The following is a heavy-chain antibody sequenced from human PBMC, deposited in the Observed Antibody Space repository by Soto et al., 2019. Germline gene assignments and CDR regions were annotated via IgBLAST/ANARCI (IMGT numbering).Heavy chain of an antibody. Sequence: GGSLRLSCAASGFTFSSYAMSWVRQAPGKGLEWVSAISGSGGSTYYADSVKGRFTIPRDNSKNTLYLQMNSLRAEDTAVYYCAKDDNDFWRGYYLYYYYGMDVWGQGTTVTVSS. CDR2: ISGSGGST. D-gene: IGHD3-3*01. J-gene: IGHJ6*02. CDR3: AKDDNDFWRGYYLYYYYGMDV. CDR1: GFTFSSYA. V-gene: IGHV3-23*01.